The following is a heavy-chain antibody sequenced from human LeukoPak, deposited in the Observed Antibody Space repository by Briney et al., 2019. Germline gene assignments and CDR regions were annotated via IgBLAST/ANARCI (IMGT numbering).Heavy chain of an antibody. Sequence: PGGSLRLSCAASGFTFSSYGMHWVRQAPGKGLEWVAVIWYDESNKYYVDSVKGRFTISRDNSKNTVYLQMNSLRAEDTAVYYCAREFYDSSGYYKYLHYWGQGTLVTVSS. D-gene: IGHD3-22*01. V-gene: IGHV3-33*01. J-gene: IGHJ1*01. CDR2: IWYDESNK. CDR3: AREFYDSSGYYKYLHY. CDR1: GFTFSSYG.